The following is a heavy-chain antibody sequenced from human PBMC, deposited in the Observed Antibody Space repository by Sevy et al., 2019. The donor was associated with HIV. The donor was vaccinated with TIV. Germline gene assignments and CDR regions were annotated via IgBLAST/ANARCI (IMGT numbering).Heavy chain of an antibody. CDR3: TTGHDSGAIFDY. CDR2: IKTETDGGTI. CDR1: GFIFSNVW. Sequence: GGSLRLSCTASGFIFSNVWMSWVRQAPGKGLEWVGRIKTETDGGTIDYAAPVKDRFTISRDESKNTLYLEMNTLKTEDTAVYFCTTGHDSGAIFDYWGQGTLVTVSS. D-gene: IGHD2-8*02. V-gene: IGHV3-15*01. J-gene: IGHJ4*02.